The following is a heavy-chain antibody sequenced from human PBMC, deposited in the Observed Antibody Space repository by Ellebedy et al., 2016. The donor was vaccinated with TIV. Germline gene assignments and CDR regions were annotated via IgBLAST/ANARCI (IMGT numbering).Heavy chain of an antibody. CDR2: IDPRDSYS. V-gene: IGHV5-10-1*01. CDR1: GYSFTSDW. D-gene: IGHD3-10*01. Sequence: GESLKISCKASGYSFTSDWITWVRQKPGKGLEWMGRIDPRDSYSNYNPSFQGHVTISVDKSISTAYLQWSSLEASETARYFCARRAGSSLRNGMDVWGQGTTVTVSS. J-gene: IGHJ6*02. CDR3: ARRAGSSLRNGMDV.